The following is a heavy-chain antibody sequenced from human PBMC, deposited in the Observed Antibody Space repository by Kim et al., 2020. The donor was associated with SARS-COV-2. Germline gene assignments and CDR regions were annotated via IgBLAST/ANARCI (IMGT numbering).Heavy chain of an antibody. Sequence: GGSLRLSCAASGFTFSSYSMNWVRQAPGKGLEWVSSISSSSSYIYYADSVKGRFTISRDNAKNSLYLQMNSLRAEDTAVYYCARDRGGGLMVYSGLVYYYYGMDVWGQGTTVTVSS. J-gene: IGHJ6*02. CDR3: ARDRGGGLMVYSGLVYYYYGMDV. CDR1: GFTFSSYS. CDR2: ISSSSSYI. D-gene: IGHD2-8*01. V-gene: IGHV3-21*01.